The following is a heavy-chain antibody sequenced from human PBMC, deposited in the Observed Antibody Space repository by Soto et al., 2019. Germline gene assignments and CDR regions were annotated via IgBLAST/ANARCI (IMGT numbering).Heavy chain of an antibody. Sequence: EVQLVESGGGLVQPGGSLRLSCAASGFTFSSYWMSWVRQAPGKGLEWVANIKQDGSEKYYVDSVKGRFTISRDNAKNSLYLQMNSLRAEDTAVYYCAREIGPRSGAFDIWGQGTMVTVSS. V-gene: IGHV3-7*01. D-gene: IGHD1-26*01. CDR3: AREIGPRSGAFDI. J-gene: IGHJ3*02. CDR1: GFTFSSYW. CDR2: IKQDGSEK.